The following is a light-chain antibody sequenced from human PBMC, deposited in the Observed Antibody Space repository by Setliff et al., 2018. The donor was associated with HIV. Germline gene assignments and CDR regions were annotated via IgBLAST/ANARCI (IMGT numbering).Light chain of an antibody. V-gene: IGLV2-23*02. Sequence: QSALTQPASVSGSPGQSITISCTGNSSNVEKYDFVSWYRQYPGKAPELTIHEVTQRPSGVSKRFSGSKSGNAASLTISGLQTEDEADYYCCSYAGSYTYIFGTGTKVTVL. CDR2: EVT. CDR3: CSYAGSYTYI. J-gene: IGLJ1*01. CDR1: SSNVEKYDF.